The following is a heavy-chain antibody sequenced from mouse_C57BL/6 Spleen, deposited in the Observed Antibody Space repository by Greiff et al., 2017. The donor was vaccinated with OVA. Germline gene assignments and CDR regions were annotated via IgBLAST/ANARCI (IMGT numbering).Heavy chain of an antibody. CDR3: ARTDYGSSYWFAY. V-gene: IGHV1-61*01. D-gene: IGHD1-1*01. J-gene: IGHJ3*01. Sequence: VQLQQPGAELVRPGSSVKLSCKASGYTFTSYWMDWVKQRPGQGLEWIGNIYPSDSETHYNQKFKDKATLTVDKSSSTAYMQLSSLTSEDSAVYDCARTDYGSSYWFAYWGQGTLVTVSA. CDR1: GYTFTSYW. CDR2: IYPSDSET.